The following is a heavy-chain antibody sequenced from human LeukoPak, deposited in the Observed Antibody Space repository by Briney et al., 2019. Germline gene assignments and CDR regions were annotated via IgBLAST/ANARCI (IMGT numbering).Heavy chain of an antibody. D-gene: IGHD1-26*01. CDR2: INHSGST. CDR3: ARGKSGSLFRSDAFDI. J-gene: IGHJ3*02. V-gene: IGHV4-34*01. Sequence: ETLSLTCAVYGGSFSGYYWSWIRQPPGKGLEWIGEINHSGSTNYNPSLKSRVTISVDTSKNQFSLKLSSVTAADTAVYYCARGKSGSLFRSDAFDIWGQGTMVTVSS. CDR1: GGSFSGYY.